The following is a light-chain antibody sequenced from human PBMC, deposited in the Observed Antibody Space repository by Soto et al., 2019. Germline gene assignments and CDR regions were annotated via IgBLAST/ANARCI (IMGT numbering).Light chain of an antibody. CDR3: QQFGNSPWT. CDR1: QRVSSSY. V-gene: IGKV3-20*01. CDR2: RTS. J-gene: IGKJ1*01. Sequence: ETVLTQSPGTLSLSPGERATLSCRASQRVSSSYLTWYQQKPGQAPRLLIIRTSTRATGIPDRFSGRGSGTDFTLTISRLEPEDFAVYYCQQFGNSPWTFGQGTKVEIK.